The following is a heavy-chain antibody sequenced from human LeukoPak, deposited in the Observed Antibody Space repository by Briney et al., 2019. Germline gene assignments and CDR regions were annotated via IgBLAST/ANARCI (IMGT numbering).Heavy chain of an antibody. V-gene: IGHV1-8*01. CDR1: GYTFTSYD. CDR3: ARWWLSYYYYGMDV. J-gene: IGHJ6*02. D-gene: IGHD3-22*01. CDR2: MNPNSGNT. Sequence: ASVKVSCKASGYTFTSYDINWVRQATGQGLEWMGWMNPNSGNTGYAQKFQGRVTMTRNTSISTAYMELSSLRSEDTAMYYCARWWLSYYYYGMDVWGQGTTVTVSS.